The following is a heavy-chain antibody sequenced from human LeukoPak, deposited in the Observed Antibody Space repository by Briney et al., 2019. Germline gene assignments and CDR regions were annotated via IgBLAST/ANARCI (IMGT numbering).Heavy chain of an antibody. CDR3: ASSGGDYLLFDD. J-gene: IGHJ4*02. V-gene: IGHV3-66*01. CDR2: IYSGGNT. Sequence: GGSLRLSCAASGFTVSSNYMSWVRQAPGKGLEWVSVIYSGGNTYYADSVKGRFTISRDNSKNTLYLQMNSLRAEDTAVYYCASSGGDYLLFDDWGQGTLVTVSS. D-gene: IGHD2-21*02. CDR1: GFTVSSNY.